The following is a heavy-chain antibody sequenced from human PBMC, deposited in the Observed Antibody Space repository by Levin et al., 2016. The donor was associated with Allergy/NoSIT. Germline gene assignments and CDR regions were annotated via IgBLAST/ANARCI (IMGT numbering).Heavy chain of an antibody. CDR3: AKDQFGELLSVAMDV. Sequence: GESLKISCVASRFIFNSYGMSWVRQAPGKGLEWVSGITASGDSSFYEDSVKGRFTISRDNSKNTVYLQMNSLRAEDTAVYYCAKDQFGELLSVAMDVWGQETTVIVSS. CDR2: ITASGDSS. V-gene: IGHV3-23*01. J-gene: IGHJ6*02. D-gene: IGHD3-10*01. CDR1: RFIFNSYG.